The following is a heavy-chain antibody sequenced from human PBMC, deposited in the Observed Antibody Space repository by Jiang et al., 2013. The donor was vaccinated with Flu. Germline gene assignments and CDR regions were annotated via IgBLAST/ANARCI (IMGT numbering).Heavy chain of an antibody. D-gene: IGHD4-11*01. J-gene: IGHJ4*02. CDR2: IHYSGRT. CDR3: VRHADGYSHLN. V-gene: IGHV4-59*08. CDR1: SDSISSYY. Sequence: GPGLVKPSETLSLICSVSSDSISSYYWSWIRQPPGKGLEWIGYIHYSGRTKSNPSLKSRLSISIDTSRSQFYLNLNSVTAADTAVYFCVRHADGYSHLNWGQGMLVTVSP.